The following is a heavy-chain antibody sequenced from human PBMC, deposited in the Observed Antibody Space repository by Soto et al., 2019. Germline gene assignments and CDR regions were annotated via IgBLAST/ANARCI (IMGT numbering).Heavy chain of an antibody. CDR2: ISAYNGNT. J-gene: IGHJ4*02. Sequence: QVQLVQSGAEVKKPGASVKVSCKASGYTFTSYGISWVGQAPGQGLEWMGWISAYNGNTNYAQKLQGRVTMTTDTSTSTAYMELRSLRSDDTAVYYCARDGYYDSSGYRSDFDYWGQGTLVTVSS. V-gene: IGHV1-18*01. CDR3: ARDGYYDSSGYRSDFDY. D-gene: IGHD3-22*01. CDR1: GYTFTSYG.